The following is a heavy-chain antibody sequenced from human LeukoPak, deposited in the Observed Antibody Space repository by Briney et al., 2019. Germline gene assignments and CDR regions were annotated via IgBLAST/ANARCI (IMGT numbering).Heavy chain of an antibody. D-gene: IGHD6-19*01. CDR1: GFTFSSYG. V-gene: IGHV3-30*02. Sequence: GGSLRLSCAASGFTFSSYGMHWVRQAPGKGLEWVAFIRYDGTNKYYADSVQGRFTISRDNSKNTLYLQMNSLRAEDTAVYYCAKDPTPRGYSSGWYDWYFDLWGRGTLVTVSS. CDR3: AKDPTPRGYSSGWYDWYFDL. J-gene: IGHJ2*01. CDR2: IRYDGTNK.